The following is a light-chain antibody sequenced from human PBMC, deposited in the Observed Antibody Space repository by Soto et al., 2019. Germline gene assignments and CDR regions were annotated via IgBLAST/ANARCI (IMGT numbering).Light chain of an antibody. V-gene: IGKV3-15*01. CDR1: QSVGIK. CDR2: DAS. J-gene: IGKJ1*01. CDR3: QQYNDWPTWT. Sequence: EIVMTQSPATLSVSPGERATVSCRASQSVGIKLGWYQQKPGQAPRLLIYDASSWTTGIPARFSGRGSGTEFTLTISRLQSEDFAVYYRQQYNDWPTWTFGQGTKVEIK.